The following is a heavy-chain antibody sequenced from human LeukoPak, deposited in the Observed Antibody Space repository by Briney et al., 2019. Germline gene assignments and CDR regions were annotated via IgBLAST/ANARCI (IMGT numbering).Heavy chain of an antibody. J-gene: IGHJ4*02. V-gene: IGHV3-53*01. D-gene: IGHD6-19*01. CDR3: ARGVFATGWYPDNFDY. CDR2: IYSGGST. Sequence: GGSLRLSCAASGFTVSSNYMNWVRQAPGKGLEWVSLIYSGGSTYYADSVKGRFTISRDNSKNTLYLQMNSLRAEDTAVYYCARGVFATGWYPDNFDYWGQGSLVTVSS. CDR1: GFTVSSNY.